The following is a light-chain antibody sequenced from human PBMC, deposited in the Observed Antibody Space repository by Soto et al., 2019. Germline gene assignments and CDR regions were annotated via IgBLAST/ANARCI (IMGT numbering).Light chain of an antibody. J-gene: IGKJ5*01. CDR1: QSFSSSY. Sequence: EIVLTQSPGTLSLSPGERATLSCRGSQSFSSSYLAWYQPTPGQAPRLLIYDASTRATGISARFSGSGSGTEFTLTISSLQSEDFAVYYCQQYNNWPPITFGQGTRLEI. V-gene: IGKV3-15*01. CDR2: DAS. CDR3: QQYNNWPPIT.